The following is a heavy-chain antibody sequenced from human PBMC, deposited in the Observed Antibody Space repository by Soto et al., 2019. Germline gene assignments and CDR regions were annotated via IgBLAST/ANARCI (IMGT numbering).Heavy chain of an antibody. CDR2: IYSGGST. CDR1: GFTVSSNY. Sequence: PGGSLRLSCAASGFTVSSNYMSWVRQAPGKGLEWVSVIYSGGSTYYADSVKGRFTISRDNSKNTLYLQMNSLRAEDTAVYYCAREDRYYGDYVAFDIWGQGTMVTVSS. J-gene: IGHJ3*02. V-gene: IGHV3-66*01. CDR3: AREDRYYGDYVAFDI. D-gene: IGHD4-17*01.